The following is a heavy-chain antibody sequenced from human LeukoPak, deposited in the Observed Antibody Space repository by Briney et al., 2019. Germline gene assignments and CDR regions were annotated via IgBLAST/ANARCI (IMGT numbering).Heavy chain of an antibody. D-gene: IGHD3-22*01. J-gene: IGHJ3*02. CDR1: GFTFSDYY. Sequence: NPGGSLRLSCAASGFTFSDYYMSWIRQAPGRGLEWVSYISSSGSTIYYADSVKGRFTISRDNAKNSLYLQMNSLRAEDTAVYYCARELHYYDSSGYYFITGAFDIWGQGTMVTASS. CDR3: ARELHYYDSSGYYFITGAFDI. V-gene: IGHV3-11*01. CDR2: ISSSGSTI.